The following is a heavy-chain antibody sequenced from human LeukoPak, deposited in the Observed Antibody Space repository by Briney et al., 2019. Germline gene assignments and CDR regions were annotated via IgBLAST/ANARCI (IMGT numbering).Heavy chain of an antibody. D-gene: IGHD6-13*01. CDR1: GYTFSSYA. Sequence: ASVKVSCKASGYTFSSYAISWVRQAPGQGLEWMGGIIPIFGTANYAQKFQGRVTITTDESTSTAYMELSSLRSEDTAVYYCARVRSSPPPYYYYYMDVWGKGTTVTVSS. V-gene: IGHV1-69*05. CDR3: ARVRSSPPPYYYYYMDV. CDR2: IIPIFGTA. J-gene: IGHJ6*03.